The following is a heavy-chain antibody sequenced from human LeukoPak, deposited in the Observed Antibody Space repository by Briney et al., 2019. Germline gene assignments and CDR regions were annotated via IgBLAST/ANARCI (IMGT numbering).Heavy chain of an antibody. CDR2: ISGNSGDI. V-gene: IGHV3-11*06. Sequence: GGSLRLSCTVSGFTFSDYYMTWVRQAPGKGLEWLSYISGNSGDINYLDSVRGRFTISRDNAENSLFLQMNSLRAEDTAVYFCASNDYRDEGIDSWGQGALVTVSS. CDR3: ASNDYRDEGIDS. J-gene: IGHJ4*02. D-gene: IGHD4-17*01. CDR1: GFTFSDYY.